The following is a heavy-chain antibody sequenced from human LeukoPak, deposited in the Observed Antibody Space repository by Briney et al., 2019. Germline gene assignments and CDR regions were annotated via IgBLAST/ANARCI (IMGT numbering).Heavy chain of an antibody. CDR2: INLSGGST. J-gene: IGHJ5*02. Sequence: ASVKVSCKASGYTFTKQYMHWVRQAPGQGLEWMGFINLSGGSTNYAQKFQGRVTMTRDTSTSTVYMELSSLRSEDTAVYYCAKEGYCSTTSCLYKWFDRWGQGTLVTVSS. CDR1: GYTFTKQY. D-gene: IGHD2-2*01. CDR3: AKEGYCSTTSCLYKWFDR. V-gene: IGHV1-46*01.